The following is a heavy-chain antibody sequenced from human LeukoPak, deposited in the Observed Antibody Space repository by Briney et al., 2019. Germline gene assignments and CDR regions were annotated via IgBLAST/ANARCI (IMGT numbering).Heavy chain of an antibody. D-gene: IGHD2-15*01. V-gene: IGHV4-34*01. CDR3: ARVAAKTVDY. J-gene: IGHJ4*02. Sequence: SETLSLTCAVYGGSFSGYYGSWIRQSPGKGLEWIGEINHSGGTNYNPSLKSRVTISVDTSKNQFSLKLSSVTAADTAVYYCARVAAKTVDYWGQGTLVTVSS. CDR1: GGSFSGYY. CDR2: INHSGGT.